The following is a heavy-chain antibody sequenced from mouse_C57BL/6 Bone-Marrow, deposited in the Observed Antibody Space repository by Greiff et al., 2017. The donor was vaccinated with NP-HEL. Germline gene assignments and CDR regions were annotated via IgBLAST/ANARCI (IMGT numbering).Heavy chain of an antibody. CDR2: LYWADDQ. J-gene: IGHJ4*01. CDR3: ARREAMDY. CDR1: GFSLSTSGMG. Sequence: QVTLKVCGPGILQSSQTLSLTCSFSGFSLSTSGMGVSWIRQPSGKGLEWLAHLYWADDQRYNPSLKSRLTLSKDTSRNQVFLKITSVDTADTATYYCARREAMDYWGQGTSVTVSS. V-gene: IGHV8-12*01.